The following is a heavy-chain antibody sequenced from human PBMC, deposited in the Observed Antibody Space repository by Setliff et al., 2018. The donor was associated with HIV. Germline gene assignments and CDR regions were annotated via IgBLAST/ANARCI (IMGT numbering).Heavy chain of an antibody. CDR2: INPSDGIP. V-gene: IGHV1-46*01. CDR1: GFSFSRHY. Sequence: GASVKVSCKASGFSFSRHYMRWVRQAPGEGLEWVAMINPSDGIPSYAQKFQDRVVVTRDTSRSIVYMELSSLLSEDTAVYFCTRAFPPMIPAAFDIWGLGTLVTV. CDR3: TRAFPPMIPAAFDI. J-gene: IGHJ3*02. D-gene: IGHD3-16*01.